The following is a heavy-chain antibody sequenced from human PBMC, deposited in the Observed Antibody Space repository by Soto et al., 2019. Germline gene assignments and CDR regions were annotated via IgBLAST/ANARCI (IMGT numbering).Heavy chain of an antibody. CDR2: ISYDGSNK. CDR1: GFTFSSYG. V-gene: IGHV3-30*18. Sequence: GGSLRLSCAASGFTFSSYGMHWVRQAPGKGLEWVAVISYDGSNKYYADSVKGRFTISRDNSKNTLYLQMNSLRAEDTAVYYCAKASGYGSVYFDYWGQGTLVTVSS. D-gene: IGHD3-10*01. CDR3: AKASGYGSVYFDY. J-gene: IGHJ4*02.